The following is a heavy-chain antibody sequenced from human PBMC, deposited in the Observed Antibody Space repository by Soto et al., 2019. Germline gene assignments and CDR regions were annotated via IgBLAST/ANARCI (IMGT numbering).Heavy chain of an antibody. CDR1: SGPDRSHN. J-gene: IGHJ6*02. CDR2: VYYTWDT. D-gene: IGHD4-17*01. V-gene: IGHV4-59*08. CDR3: VRQGIDYLHGLVDV. Sequence: QVQLQQSGPRLVKPSETLSLTCTVSSGPDRSHNWGWIRQPPGRGLEWIGYVYYTWDTAYNPSLRGRVTISPDTSTNEISLTLNSVTAADTAVYYCVRQGIDYLHGLVDVWGQGTTVSVSS.